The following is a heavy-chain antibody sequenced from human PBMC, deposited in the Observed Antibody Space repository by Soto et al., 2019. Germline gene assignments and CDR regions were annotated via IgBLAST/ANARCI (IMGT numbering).Heavy chain of an antibody. J-gene: IGHJ4*02. V-gene: IGHV4-59*01. D-gene: IGHD3-16*01. CDR3: ARRRGGGFDY. CDR2: IFYNGNT. CDR1: GGSINSYF. Sequence: SSETLSLTCTVSGGSINSYFWGWIRQPPGKGLEWIGHIFYNGNTNYNPSLKSRGTISVDTSKNQFSLNLTSVTVADTAVYYCARRRGGGFDYWGQGALVTVSS.